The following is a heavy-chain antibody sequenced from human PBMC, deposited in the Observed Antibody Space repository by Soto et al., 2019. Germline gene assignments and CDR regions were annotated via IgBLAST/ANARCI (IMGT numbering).Heavy chain of an antibody. Sequence: PSETLSLTGTVSGGSISNPSYYWGWVRQPPGKGLEWIGDIFYTGRTYYSPSLKSRVTISVDTSKEQFSLNLTSVTAADTAVYFFAGLTFRIAAARHGRSKWFGPCAPGTLFTFSS. CDR1: GGSISNPSYY. CDR3: AGLTFRIAAARHGRSKWFGP. D-gene: IGHD2-21*01. J-gene: IGHJ5*02. CDR2: IFYTGRT. V-gene: IGHV4-39*01.